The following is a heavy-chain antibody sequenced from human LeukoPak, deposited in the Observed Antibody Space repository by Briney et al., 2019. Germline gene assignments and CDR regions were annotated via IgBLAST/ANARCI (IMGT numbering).Heavy chain of an antibody. D-gene: IGHD1-14*01. CDR3: ASPPLGASGIDY. Sequence: GGSLRLSCAASGFTFSSYAMSWVRQAPGKGLEWVSAISGSGGSTYYADSVKGRFTISRDNAKNSLYLQMNSLRAEDTAVYYCASPPLGASGIDYWGQGTLVTVSS. CDR2: ISGSGGST. CDR1: GFTFSSYA. V-gene: IGHV3-23*01. J-gene: IGHJ4*02.